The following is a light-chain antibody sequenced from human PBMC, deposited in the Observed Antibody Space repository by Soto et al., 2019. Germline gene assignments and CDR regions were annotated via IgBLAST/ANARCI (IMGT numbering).Light chain of an antibody. CDR3: QQCSNWPIT. CDR2: DTS. V-gene: IGKV3-11*01. Sequence: EVMMTQYPATLSLSPGERATLSCRASQSISSYLAWYQQKPGQAPRLLIYDTSNRATGIPDRISGSGSGTDFTLTISSLEPEDFAVYYCQQCSNWPITFGQGTRPEI. J-gene: IGKJ5*01. CDR1: QSISSY.